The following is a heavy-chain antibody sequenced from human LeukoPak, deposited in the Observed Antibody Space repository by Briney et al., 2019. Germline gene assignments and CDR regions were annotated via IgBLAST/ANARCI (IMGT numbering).Heavy chain of an antibody. J-gene: IGHJ6*03. CDR2: IYTSGTT. Sequence: PSETLSLTCTVSGGSISSDNYYWTWIRQPAGKGLEWIEHIYTSGTTNYNPSLKSRVTILLDTSKNQFSLNLSSVTAADTAVYYCARGPHTDIVATIIYYYYYMDVWGKGTTVTVSS. V-gene: IGHV4-61*09. D-gene: IGHD5-12*01. CDR3: ARGPHTDIVATIIYYYYYMDV. CDR1: GGSISSDNYY.